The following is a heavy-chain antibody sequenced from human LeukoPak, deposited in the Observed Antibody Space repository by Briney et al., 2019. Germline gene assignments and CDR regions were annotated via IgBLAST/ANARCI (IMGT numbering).Heavy chain of an antibody. CDR2: IWYDGSNK. J-gene: IGHJ3*02. D-gene: IGHD3-22*01. CDR3: ARDPYYDSSGYHAFDI. Sequence: GGSLRLSCAASGFTFSSYGMHWVRQAPGKGLEWVAVIWYDGSNKDYADSVKGRFTISRDNSKNTLYLQMNSLRAEDTAVYYCARDPYYDSSGYHAFDIWGQGTMVTVSS. CDR1: GFTFSSYG. V-gene: IGHV3-33*01.